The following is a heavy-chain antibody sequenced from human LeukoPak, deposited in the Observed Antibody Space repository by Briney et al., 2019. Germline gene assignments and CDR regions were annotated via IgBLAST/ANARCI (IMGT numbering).Heavy chain of an antibody. CDR1: GYSFSSYW. CDR3: AGQDIVVVTAATRAFDI. D-gene: IGHD2-15*01. V-gene: IGHV5-51*01. Sequence: GESLKISCKGFGYSFSSYWVAWVRQMPGKGPEWMGIIYPGDSDTRYSPSFQGQVTISADKSISTAYLQWSSLKASDTAMYYRAGQDIVVVTAATRAFDIWGQGTMVTVSS. J-gene: IGHJ3*02. CDR2: IYPGDSDT.